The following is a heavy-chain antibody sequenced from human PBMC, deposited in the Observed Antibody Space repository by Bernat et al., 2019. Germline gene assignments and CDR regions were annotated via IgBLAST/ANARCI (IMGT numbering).Heavy chain of an antibody. D-gene: IGHD6-6*01. CDR1: GFNFKNFG. V-gene: IGHV3-23*01. Sequence: EMQLLESGGGLVQPGGSLRLSCAASGFNFKNFGMSWVRQAPGKGLEWVSPISSGGTTYYADSVKGRFTISRDNNNNTLYLKLNSLRVEETAVYYCAKSSAWSHWYFDLWGRGTLVTVSS. J-gene: IGHJ2*01. CDR3: AKSSAWSHWYFDL. CDR2: ISSGGTT.